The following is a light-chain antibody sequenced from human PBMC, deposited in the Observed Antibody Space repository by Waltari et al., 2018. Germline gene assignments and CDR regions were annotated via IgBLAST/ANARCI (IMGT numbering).Light chain of an antibody. CDR3: CSYADSNVV. J-gene: IGLJ2*01. Sequence: QSALTQPASVSGSPGQSITISCAGTSSDPGTYNFVSWYQQRPGKAPKLMIYEDTQRPSGVSDRFSGSRSGNTASLRISGLQAEDEADYYCCSYADSNVVFGGGTKLTV. CDR2: EDT. V-gene: IGLV2-23*01. CDR1: SSDPGTYNF.